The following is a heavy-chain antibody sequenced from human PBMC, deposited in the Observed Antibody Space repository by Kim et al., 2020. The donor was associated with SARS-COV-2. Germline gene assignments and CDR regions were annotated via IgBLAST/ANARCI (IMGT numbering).Heavy chain of an antibody. D-gene: IGHD3-10*01. CDR2: ISYDGSNK. CDR1: GFTFSSYA. J-gene: IGHJ4*01. Sequence: GGSLRLSCAASGFTFSSYAMHWVRQAPGKGLEWVAVISYDGSNKYYADSVKGRFTISRDNSKNTLKLQMNSLRAEDTAVYYCARTHPTMVRGVFRYYFD. CDR3: ARTHPTMVRGVFRYYFD. V-gene: IGHV3-30*04.